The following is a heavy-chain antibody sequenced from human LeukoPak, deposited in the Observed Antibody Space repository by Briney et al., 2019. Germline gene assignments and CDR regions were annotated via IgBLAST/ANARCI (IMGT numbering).Heavy chain of an antibody. V-gene: IGHV4-34*01. D-gene: IGHD3-16*01. CDR3: ASRRWGWFDP. CDR1: GGSFSGYY. Sequence: SETLSLTCAVYGGSFSGYYWSWIRQPPGKGLEWIGEINHSGSTNYNPSLKSRVTISVDTSKNQFSLKLSSVTAADTAVYYCASRRWGWFDPWGQGTLVTVSS. CDR2: INHSGST. J-gene: IGHJ5*02.